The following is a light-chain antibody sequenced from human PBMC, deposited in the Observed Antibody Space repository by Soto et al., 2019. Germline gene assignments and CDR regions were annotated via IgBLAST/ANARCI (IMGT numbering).Light chain of an antibody. CDR1: QSISSW. V-gene: IGKV1-5*01. Sequence: DIQMTQSPSTLSASEGDRVTITCRASQSISSWLAWYQQKPGKAPKLLIYDASSLESGVPSRFSGSGSGTEFTLTISSLQPDDFATYYCQQYSNYWTFGQGTKVDIK. CDR3: QQYSNYWT. CDR2: DAS. J-gene: IGKJ1*01.